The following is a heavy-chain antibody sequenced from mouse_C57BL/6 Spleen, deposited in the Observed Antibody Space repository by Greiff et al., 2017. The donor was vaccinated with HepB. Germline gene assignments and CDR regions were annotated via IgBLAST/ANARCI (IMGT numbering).Heavy chain of an antibody. D-gene: IGHD3-2*02. Sequence: EVQLQQSGPELVKPGASVKMSCKASGYTFTDYNMHWVKQSHGKSLEWIGYINPNNGDTSYNQKFKGKATLTVNKSTSTAYMELRSLTSEDSAVYYCASQTAQAPFAYWGQGTLVTVSA. J-gene: IGHJ3*01. V-gene: IGHV1-22*01. CDR2: INPNNGDT. CDR3: ASQTAQAPFAY. CDR1: GYTFTDYN.